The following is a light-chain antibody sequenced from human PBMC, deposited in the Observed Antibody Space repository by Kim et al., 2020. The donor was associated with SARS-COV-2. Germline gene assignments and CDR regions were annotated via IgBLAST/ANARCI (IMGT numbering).Light chain of an antibody. V-gene: IGLV6-57*02. CDR2: EDN. J-gene: IGLJ2*01. Sequence: NFMLTQPHSVSESPGKTVTISCTGSSGSIASNYVQWYLQRPGSAPTTVIYEDNQRPSGVPDRFSGSIDSSSNSASLTISGLKTEDEADYYCQSYDSSNHVVFGGGTQLTVL. CDR1: SGSIASNY. CDR3: QSYDSSNHVV.